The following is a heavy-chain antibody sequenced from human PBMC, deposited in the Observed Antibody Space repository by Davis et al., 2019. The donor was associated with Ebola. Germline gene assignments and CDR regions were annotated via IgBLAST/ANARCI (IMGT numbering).Heavy chain of an antibody. CDR2: IIPILGIA. Sequence: AASVKVSCKASGGTFSSYTISWVRQAPGQGLEWMGRIIPILGIANYAQKFQGRVTITADKSTSTAYMELSSLRSEDTAVYYCAAGSDLKYYDFWSGHPPDYWGQGTLVTVSS. J-gene: IGHJ4*02. CDR1: GGTFSSYT. D-gene: IGHD3-3*01. CDR3: AAGSDLKYYDFWSGHPPDY. V-gene: IGHV1-69*02.